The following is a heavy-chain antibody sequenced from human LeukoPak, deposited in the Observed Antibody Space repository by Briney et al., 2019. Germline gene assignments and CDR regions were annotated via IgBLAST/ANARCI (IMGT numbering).Heavy chain of an antibody. Sequence: GGSLRLSCAASGFTFSTYSMNWVRQAPGKGLEGVSSISSGSGYIYYADAVTGRFTISRANAKNSLYLQMTSLRAEDTAVYYCARVRDRIVGAIDYWGQGTLVTVSS. CDR3: ARVRDRIVGAIDY. J-gene: IGHJ4*02. D-gene: IGHD1-26*01. V-gene: IGHV3-21*01. CDR1: GFTFSTYS. CDR2: ISSGSGYI.